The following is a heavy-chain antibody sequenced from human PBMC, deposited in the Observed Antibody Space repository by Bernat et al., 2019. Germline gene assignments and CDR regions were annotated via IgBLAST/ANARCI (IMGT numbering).Heavy chain of an antibody. Sequence: QVQLVQSGAEVKEPGASVKVSCKASGYTFTTYGITWVRQAPGQGLEWMGWISVYNGNTNYAQNLQGRVTMTTDTSTSTAYMEVRSLRSEDTAVYYCARGDPGAAIWYSDLWGRGTLVTVSS. J-gene: IGHJ2*01. V-gene: IGHV1-18*04. CDR1: GYTFTTYG. CDR3: ARGDPGAAIWYSDL. D-gene: IGHD7-27*01. CDR2: ISVYNGNT.